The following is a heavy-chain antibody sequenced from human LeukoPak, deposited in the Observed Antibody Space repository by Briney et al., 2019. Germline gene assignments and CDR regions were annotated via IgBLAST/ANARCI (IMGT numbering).Heavy chain of an antibody. CDR3: ARPVSPNYFYYMDV. CDR1: GFTFSNFY. J-gene: IGHJ6*03. V-gene: IGHV3-11*01. CDR2: ISGSGTNQ. Sequence: GGSLRLSCAASGFTFSNFYMSWFRQDPGKGLEWLSYISGSGTNQHYADSVRGRFTISRDNAENSLSLQMDSLRAEDTAVYYCARPVSPNYFYYMDVWGKGTTVTVSS. D-gene: IGHD4-11*01.